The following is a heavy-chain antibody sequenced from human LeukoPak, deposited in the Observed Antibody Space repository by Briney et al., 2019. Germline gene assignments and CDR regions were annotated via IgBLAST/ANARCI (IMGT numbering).Heavy chain of an antibody. J-gene: IGHJ4*02. CDR2: VRRKTDGGTT. Sequence: GGSLRLSCAASGFTFSNAWMNWVRQAPGKGLEWVGRVRRKTDGGTTDYAVPVKGRFTISTNDSKNTLYLQMNSLKTDDTAVYYCTTSAATGPGDDYWGQGTLVTVSS. CDR3: TTSAATGPGDDY. CDR1: GFTFSNAW. D-gene: IGHD6-13*01. V-gene: IGHV3-15*01.